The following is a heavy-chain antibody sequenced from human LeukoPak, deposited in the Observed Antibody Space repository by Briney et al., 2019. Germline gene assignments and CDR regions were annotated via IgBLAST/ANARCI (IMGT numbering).Heavy chain of an antibody. Sequence: GGSLRLSCAASGFTFSNYWMSWVRQAPGKGLEWVANIKQDGSEKYYVDSVKGRFTIARDNAKKSLYLQMNSLRAEDTAVYYCASPYASGRFAAFDIWGQGTVVTVSS. J-gene: IGHJ3*02. CDR3: ASPYASGRFAAFDI. D-gene: IGHD3-10*01. V-gene: IGHV3-7*01. CDR2: IKQDGSEK. CDR1: GFTFSNYW.